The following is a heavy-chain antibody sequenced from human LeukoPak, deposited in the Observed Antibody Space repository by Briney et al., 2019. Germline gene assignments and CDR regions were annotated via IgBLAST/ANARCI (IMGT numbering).Heavy chain of an antibody. J-gene: IGHJ4*02. Sequence: SETLSLTCTVSGGSISSYYWSWIRQPPGKGLEWIGYIYYSGSTNYNPSLKSRVTISVDTSKNQFSLKLSSVTAADTAVYYCARQRRPTYCGGDCYPQGVFDYWGQGTLVTVSS. V-gene: IGHV4-59*08. CDR3: ARQRRPTYCGGDCYPQGVFDY. CDR1: GGSISSYY. CDR2: IYYSGST. D-gene: IGHD2-21*02.